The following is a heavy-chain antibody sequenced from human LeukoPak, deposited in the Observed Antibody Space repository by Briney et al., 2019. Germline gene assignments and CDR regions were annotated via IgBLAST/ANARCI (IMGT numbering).Heavy chain of an antibody. CDR2: ISTTGTTM. CDR1: GFTFSDFY. D-gene: IGHD5-18*01. V-gene: IGHV3-11*01. Sequence: PGGSLRLSCAASGFTFSDFYMSWLRQTPGKGLEWVSYISTTGTTMDYADSVKGRFTISRDNAKDSLYLQMNSLGAEDTAVYYCAKGHTYGMIWGQGTLVTVSS. J-gene: IGHJ1*01. CDR3: AKGHTYGMI.